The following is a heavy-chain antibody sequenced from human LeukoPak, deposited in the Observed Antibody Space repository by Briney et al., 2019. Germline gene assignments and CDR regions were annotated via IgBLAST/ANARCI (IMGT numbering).Heavy chain of an antibody. D-gene: IGHD2-8*01. CDR1: GGSFSGYY. CDR2: INHSGST. J-gene: IGHJ4*02. CDR3: ARGPPYCTNGVCYTYYFDY. Sequence: SETLSITCAVYGGSFSGYYWSWIRQPPGKGLEWIGEINHSGSTNYNPSLKSRVTISVDTSKNQFSLKLSSVTAADTAVYYCARGPPYCTNGVCYTYYFDYWGQGTLVTVSS. V-gene: IGHV4-34*01.